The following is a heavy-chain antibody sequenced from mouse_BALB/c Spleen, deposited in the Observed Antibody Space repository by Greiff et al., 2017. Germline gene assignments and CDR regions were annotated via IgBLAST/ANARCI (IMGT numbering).Heavy chain of an antibody. J-gene: IGHJ2*01. CDR3: ARGGGYGYDVNFDY. CDR2: ISSGGST. D-gene: IGHD2-2*01. V-gene: IGHV5-6-5*01. Sequence: EVKLVESGGGLVKPGGSLKLSCAASGFTFSSYAMSWVRQTPEKRLEWVASISSGGSTYYPDSVKGRFTISRDNARNILYLQMSSLRSEDTAMYYCARGGGYGYDVNFDYWGQGTTLTVSS. CDR1: GFTFSSYA.